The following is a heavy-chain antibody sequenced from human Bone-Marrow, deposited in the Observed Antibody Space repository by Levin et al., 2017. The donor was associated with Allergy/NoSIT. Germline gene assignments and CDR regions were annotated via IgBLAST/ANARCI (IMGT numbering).Heavy chain of an antibody. Sequence: SQTLSLTCAVSGDRVSTSSATWNWIRQSPSRGLEWLGRTYYTSEWNNDYAMSVKGRITITPDTSKNQFSLHLKSVTPEDTAVYYCARERGADSTTWYETFDYWGQGTQVTVSS. CDR1: GDRVSTSSAT. CDR3: ARERGADSTTWYETFDY. D-gene: IGHD6-13*01. V-gene: IGHV6-1*01. CDR2: TYYTSEWNN. J-gene: IGHJ4*02.